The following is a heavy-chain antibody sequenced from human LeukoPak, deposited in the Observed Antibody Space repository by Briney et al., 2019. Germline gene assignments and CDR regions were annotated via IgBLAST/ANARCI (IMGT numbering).Heavy chain of an antibody. CDR3: ARDYDFWSGYYY. V-gene: IGHV4-38-2*02. Sequence: SETLSLTCTVSGFSISSGYYWGWIRQPPGKGLEWIGLIYHTGSTYYNPSLKSRVTILLDTSKNQFSLKLSSVTAADTAVYYCARDYDFWSGYYYWGPGTLVTVSS. CDR2: IYHTGST. CDR1: GFSISSGYY. D-gene: IGHD3-3*01. J-gene: IGHJ4*02.